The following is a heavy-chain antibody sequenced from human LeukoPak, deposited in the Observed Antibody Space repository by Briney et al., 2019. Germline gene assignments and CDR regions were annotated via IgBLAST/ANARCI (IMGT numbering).Heavy chain of an antibody. CDR1: GGTFSSYA. V-gene: IGHV1-69*13. J-gene: IGHJ5*02. Sequence: SVKVSCKASGGTFSSYAISWVRQAPGQGLEWMGGIIPIFGTANYAQKFQGRVTITADESASTAYMELSSLRSEDTAVYYCARDSGYCSSTSCSNWFDPWGQGTLVTVSS. CDR3: ARDSGYCSSTSCSNWFDP. CDR2: IIPIFGTA. D-gene: IGHD2-2*03.